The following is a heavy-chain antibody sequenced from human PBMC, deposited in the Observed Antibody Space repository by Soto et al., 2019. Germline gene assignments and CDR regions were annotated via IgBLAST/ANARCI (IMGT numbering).Heavy chain of an antibody. CDR3: ARGTVGTTGDYYYGMDV. V-gene: IGHV4-31*03. CDR2: IYYTGSS. CDR1: GGSISRGGDY. Sequence: QVQLQESGPGLVKPSQTLVLTCTVSGGSISRGGDYWSWIRQHPGEAPEWIGYIYYTGSSDYNPSLKSRLSISVDTSKNQFALELSSVTAADTAVYYCARGTVGTTGDYYYGMDVWGQGTRVTVSS. J-gene: IGHJ6*02. D-gene: IGHD1-26*01.